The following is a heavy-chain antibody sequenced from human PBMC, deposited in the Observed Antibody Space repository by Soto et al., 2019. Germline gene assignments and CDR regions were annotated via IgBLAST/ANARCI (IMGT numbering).Heavy chain of an antibody. CDR3: ARDRLGYCSSTSCFLAPHYYYYGMDV. Sequence: PSETLSLTCAVSGGSISGSYYYWAWLRQSPGKGPEWIGSVFYTGFTSYNPSLESRVSVSVDTSKSQFSLKLSSVTAADTAVYYCARDRLGYCSSTSCFLAPHYYYYGMDVWGQGTTVTVSS. CDR2: VFYTGFT. V-gene: IGHV4-39*07. CDR1: GGSISGSYYY. D-gene: IGHD2-2*01. J-gene: IGHJ6*02.